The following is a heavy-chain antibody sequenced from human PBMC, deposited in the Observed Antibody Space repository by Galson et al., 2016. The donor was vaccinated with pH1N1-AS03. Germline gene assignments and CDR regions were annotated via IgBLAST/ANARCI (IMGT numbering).Heavy chain of an antibody. CDR2: ISYSGFT. CDR3: ARPGPGTSSSRSGFAF. J-gene: IGHJ4*02. D-gene: IGHD1-1*01. V-gene: IGHV4-59*01. Sequence: SETLSLTCTVSGGSITINYWIWIRQPPGKGLEWIGYISYSGFTNYNPSLKSRVTISVDTSKDQFSLKLSSVTAADTAIYYCARPGPGTSSSRSGFAFWGQGTLVSVSS. CDR1: GGSITINY.